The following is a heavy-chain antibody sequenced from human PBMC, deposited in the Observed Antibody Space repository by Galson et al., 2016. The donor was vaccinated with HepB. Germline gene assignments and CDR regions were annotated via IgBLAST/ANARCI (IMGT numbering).Heavy chain of an antibody. CDR1: GFTFSSSA. J-gene: IGHJ4*02. V-gene: IGHV3-23*01. D-gene: IGHD3-16*01. CDR3: AKDLGFYVGATDY. CDR2: IGDTEAVT. Sequence: SLRLSCAASGFTFSSSAMSWVRQAPGKGLEWVSTIGDTEAVTHYTDSVKGRFSISRDNSQSSLFLQMNNLRAEDTAIYYCAKDLGFYVGATDYWGQGTLVTVSS.